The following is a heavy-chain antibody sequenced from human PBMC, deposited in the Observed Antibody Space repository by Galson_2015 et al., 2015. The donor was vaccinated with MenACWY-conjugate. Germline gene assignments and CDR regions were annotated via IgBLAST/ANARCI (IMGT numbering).Heavy chain of an antibody. CDR3: ARDWSYGDFPFDY. J-gene: IGHJ4*02. CDR2: IIPIFGTA. D-gene: IGHD4-17*01. Sequence: SVKVSCKASGGTFSSYAISWVRQAPGQGLEWMGGIIPIFGTANYAQKFQGRVTITADESTSTAYMELSSLRSEDTAVYYCARDWSYGDFPFDYWGQGTLVTVSS. CDR1: GGTFSSYA. V-gene: IGHV1-69*13.